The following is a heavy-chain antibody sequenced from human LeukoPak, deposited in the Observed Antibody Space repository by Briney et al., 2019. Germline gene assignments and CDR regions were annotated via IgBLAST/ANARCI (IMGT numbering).Heavy chain of an antibody. Sequence: PSETLSLTCTVSGGSISSYYWSWIRQPPGKGLEWIGYIYYSGSTNYNPSLKSRVTISVDTSKNQFSLKLSSVTAADTAVYYCARGMGGYSYVWALDYWGQGTLVTVSS. D-gene: IGHD5-18*01. CDR2: IYYSGST. V-gene: IGHV4-59*01. J-gene: IGHJ4*02. CDR3: ARGMGGYSYVWALDY. CDR1: GGSISSYY.